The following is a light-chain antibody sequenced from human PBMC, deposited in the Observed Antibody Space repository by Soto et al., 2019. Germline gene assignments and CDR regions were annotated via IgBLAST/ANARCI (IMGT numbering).Light chain of an antibody. CDR2: LGS. CDR3: MQTLQTPPFT. J-gene: IGKJ3*01. V-gene: IGKV2-28*01. Sequence: DIVMTQSPLSLPVTPGEPASIACRSSQSLLHSNGYNYLDWYLQKPGQSPQLLIYLGSNRASGVPDRISGSGSGTDFTLKISRVEAEDDGVYYCMQTLQTPPFTFGPGTKVEIK. CDR1: QSLLHSNGYNY.